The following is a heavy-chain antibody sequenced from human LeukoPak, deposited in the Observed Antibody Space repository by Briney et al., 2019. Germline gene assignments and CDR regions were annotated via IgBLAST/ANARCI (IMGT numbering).Heavy chain of an antibody. D-gene: IGHD4-17*01. J-gene: IGHJ5*02. CDR1: GGTFSSYA. Sequence: SVKVSCKASGGTFSSYAISWVRQAPGQGLEWMGGIIPIFGTANYAQKVQGRVTITADKSTSTAYMELSSLRSEDTAVYYCARVMTTVPHVYNWFDPWGQGTLVTVSS. V-gene: IGHV1-69*06. CDR2: IIPIFGTA. CDR3: ARVMTTVPHVYNWFDP.